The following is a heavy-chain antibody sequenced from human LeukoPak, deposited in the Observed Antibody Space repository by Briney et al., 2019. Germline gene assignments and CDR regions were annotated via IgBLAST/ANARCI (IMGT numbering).Heavy chain of an antibody. D-gene: IGHD4-23*01. J-gene: IGHJ4*02. CDR1: GFIFSSYS. V-gene: IGHV3-21*01. CDR2: ISSSSSYI. Sequence: GGSLRLSCAASGFIFSSYSTNWVRQAPGKGLEWVSSISSSSSYIYYADSVKGRFTISRDNAKNSLYLQMNSLRAEDTAVYYCARGYYGGRYYFDYWGQGTLVTVSS. CDR3: ARGYYGGRYYFDY.